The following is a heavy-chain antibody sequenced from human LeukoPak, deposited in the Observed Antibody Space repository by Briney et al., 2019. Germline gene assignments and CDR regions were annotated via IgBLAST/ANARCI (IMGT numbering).Heavy chain of an antibody. V-gene: IGHV3-23*01. D-gene: IGHD6-13*01. CDR1: GFTFSSYA. CDR2: ISGSGGST. CDR3: ARVSAAGNVYYYYAMDV. Sequence: PGGSLRLSCAASGFTFSSYAMSWVRQAPGKGLEWVSAISGSGGSTYYADSVKGRFTISRDNAENSLYLQMNSLRAEDTAVYYCARVSAAGNVYYYYAMDVWGQGTTVTVSS. J-gene: IGHJ6*02.